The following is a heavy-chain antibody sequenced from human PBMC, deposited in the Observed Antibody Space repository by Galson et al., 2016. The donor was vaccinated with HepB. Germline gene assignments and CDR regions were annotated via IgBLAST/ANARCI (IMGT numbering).Heavy chain of an antibody. CDR3: AKDGGYTYALGY. D-gene: IGHD5-18*01. V-gene: IGHV3-30-3*01. CDR1: GFTFSTSA. Sequence: SLRLSCAASGFTFSTSAVHWVRQAPGKGLEWVAVISSDGSNEFYADSVTGRFTISRDNSKDTLYLTMNSLRAEDTAVYYCAKDGGYTYALGYWGRGTLVTVFS. J-gene: IGHJ4*02. CDR2: ISSDGSNE.